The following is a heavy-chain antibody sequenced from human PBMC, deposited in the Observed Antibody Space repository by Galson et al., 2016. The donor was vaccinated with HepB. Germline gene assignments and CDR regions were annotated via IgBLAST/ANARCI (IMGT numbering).Heavy chain of an antibody. D-gene: IGHD5-12*01. V-gene: IGHV4-4*02. CDR2: IFHSGRV. CDR1: GGSISSSDW. J-gene: IGHJ4*02. CDR3: ARQYRGGPSDY. Sequence: ETLSLTCAVPGGSISSSDWWTWVRQPPGQGLEWIGQIFHSGRVNYTPSLASRVTISVDTSNNHFSLRLTSVTAADTALYYCARQYRGGPSDYWGQGTLVTVSS.